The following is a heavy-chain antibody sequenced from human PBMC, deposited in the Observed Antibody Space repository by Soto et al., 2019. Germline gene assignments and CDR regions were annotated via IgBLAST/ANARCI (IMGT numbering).Heavy chain of an antibody. V-gene: IGHV1-69*06. Sequence: SAMVSCKNSGGTFSSYAISWVRQAPGQGLECMGGIIPIFGTANYAQKFQGRVTITADKSTSTDYMELSSLRSEDTAVYYCARDRIECSSTSCYTYAYCGMDVWGQGTTVNVSS. CDR1: GGTFSSYA. J-gene: IGHJ6*02. CDR2: IIPIFGTA. CDR3: ARDRIECSSTSCYTYAYCGMDV. D-gene: IGHD2-2*02.